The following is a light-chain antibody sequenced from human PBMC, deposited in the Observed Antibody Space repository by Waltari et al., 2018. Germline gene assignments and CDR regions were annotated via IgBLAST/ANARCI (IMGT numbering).Light chain of an antibody. Sequence: QSVLTQPPSASGTPGQRVTISCYGSSSNIGSNYVYWYQQLPGPAPKLLIYRNDQRPSGVPDRFSGSKSGTSASLAISGLRSEDEANYYCAAWDDSLREVFGGGTRLTVL. CDR1: SSNIGSNY. V-gene: IGLV1-47*01. CDR3: AAWDDSLREV. CDR2: RND. J-gene: IGLJ3*02.